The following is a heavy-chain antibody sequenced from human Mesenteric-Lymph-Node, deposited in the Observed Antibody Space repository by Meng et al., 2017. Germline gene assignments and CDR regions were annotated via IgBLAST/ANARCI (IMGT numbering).Heavy chain of an antibody. D-gene: IGHD5-12*01. J-gene: IGHJ4*02. CDR1: GFTFSSYS. V-gene: IGHV3-21*01. Sequence: GESLKISCAASGFTFSSYSMNWVRQAPGKGLEWVSSISSSSSYIYYADSVKGRFTISRDNAKNSLYLQMNSLRAEDTAVYYCTRATYTGYEFDYWGQGTLVTVSS. CDR3: TRATYTGYEFDY. CDR2: ISSSSSYI.